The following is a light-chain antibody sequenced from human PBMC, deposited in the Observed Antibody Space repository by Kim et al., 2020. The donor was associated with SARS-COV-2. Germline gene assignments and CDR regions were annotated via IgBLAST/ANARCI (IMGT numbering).Light chain of an antibody. CDR1: QGVSSW. J-gene: IGKJ2*01. V-gene: IGKV1-12*01. Sequence: DIQMTQSPSFVSASVGDRVTVTWRASQGVSSWLAWYQQKPGKAPKLLIYEASTLQSGVPSRFSGSGSGTDFTLTITSLQPEDFATYFCQQSHSFPYTFGQGTKVDIK. CDR2: EAS. CDR3: QQSHSFPYT.